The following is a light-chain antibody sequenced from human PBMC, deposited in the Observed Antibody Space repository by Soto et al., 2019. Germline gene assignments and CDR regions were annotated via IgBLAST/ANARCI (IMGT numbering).Light chain of an antibody. V-gene: IGKV1-5*03. CDR2: EAS. CDR3: QQYNGYWT. Sequence: DIQMTQSPSTLSASVGDRVTITCRASQSISGSLAWYQQKPGKAPKLLIYEASNLKSGVPSRFSGSGSGTEYTLTISSLQPDDSASDYCQQYNGYWTFGRGTRVEIK. J-gene: IGKJ1*01. CDR1: QSISGS.